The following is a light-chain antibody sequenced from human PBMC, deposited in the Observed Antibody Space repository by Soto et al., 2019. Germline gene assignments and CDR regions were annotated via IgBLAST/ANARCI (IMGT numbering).Light chain of an antibody. V-gene: IGKV3-20*01. Sequence: ETVLTQSPGTLSLSPGERATLFCRASQSVSSSYLAGYQQKPGQAPRLLLYGASSRVTGIPDRFSGSGSGTDFTLSISRLEPEDFAVYYCQQHGNSPPSWTFGKGTKVDIK. J-gene: IGKJ1*01. CDR2: GAS. CDR3: QQHGNSPPSWT. CDR1: QSVSSSY.